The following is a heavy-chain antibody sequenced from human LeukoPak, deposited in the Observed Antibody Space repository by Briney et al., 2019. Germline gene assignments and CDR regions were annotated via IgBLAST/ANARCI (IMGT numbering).Heavy chain of an antibody. CDR3: AKLVGSSPQYGMDV. J-gene: IGHJ6*04. Sequence: GGSLRLSCAASGFTFSSYGMHWVRQAPGKGLEWVAVIPYDGSNKYYADSVKGRFTISRDNSKNTLYLQMNSLRAEVTAVYYCAKLVGSSPQYGMDVWGKGTTVTVSS. D-gene: IGHD6-13*01. V-gene: IGHV3-30*18. CDR2: IPYDGSNK. CDR1: GFTFSSYG.